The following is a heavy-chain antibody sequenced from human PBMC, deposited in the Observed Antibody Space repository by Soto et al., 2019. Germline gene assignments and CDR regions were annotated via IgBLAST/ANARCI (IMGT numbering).Heavy chain of an antibody. J-gene: IGHJ4*02. CDR1: GFTFSSYW. D-gene: IGHD3-9*01. CDR3: ARRLTYYDILTGQNFDY. Sequence: GSLRLSCAASGFTFSSYWMSWVRQAPGKGLEWVANIKQDGSEEYYLDSVKGRFTISRDNAKNSLYLQMNSLRAEDTAVYYCARRLTYYDILTGQNFDYWGQGTLVTVSS. V-gene: IGHV3-7*01. CDR2: IKQDGSEE.